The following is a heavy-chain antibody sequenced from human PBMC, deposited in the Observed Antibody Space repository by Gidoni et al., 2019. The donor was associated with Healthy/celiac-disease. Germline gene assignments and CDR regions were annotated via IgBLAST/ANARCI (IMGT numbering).Heavy chain of an antibody. CDR3: ARAVTTVVTPGAFDI. J-gene: IGHJ3*02. D-gene: IGHD4-17*01. Sequence: QVQLVQCGAEGQKTRAAAKISCKASGGTYSSYAISWVRPSAGQGLEWMGGIIPIVGTANYAQKFPGRVRITADESTSTAYMELSSLRSEDTAVYYCARAVTTVVTPGAFDIWGQGTMVTVSS. V-gene: IGHV1-69*01. CDR2: IIPIVGTA. CDR1: GGTYSSYA.